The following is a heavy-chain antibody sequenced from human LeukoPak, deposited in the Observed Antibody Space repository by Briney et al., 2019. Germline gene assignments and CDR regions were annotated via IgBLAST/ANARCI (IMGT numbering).Heavy chain of an antibody. V-gene: IGHV1-69*06. CDR1: GGTFSTYA. J-gene: IGHJ4*02. CDR2: IIPIFGTA. Sequence: GASVKVSCKASGGTFSTYAITWVRQAPGQGLEWMGGIIPIFGTANYAQKFQGRVTITADKSTSTAYMELSRLRSDDTAVYYCAREPTMVRGVPEPVDYWGQGTLVTVSS. D-gene: IGHD3-10*01. CDR3: AREPTMVRGVPEPVDY.